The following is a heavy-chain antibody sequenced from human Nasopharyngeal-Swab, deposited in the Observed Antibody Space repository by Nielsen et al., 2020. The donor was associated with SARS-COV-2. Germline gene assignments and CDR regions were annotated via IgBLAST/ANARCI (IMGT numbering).Heavy chain of an antibody. CDR1: GYTFTSYG. CDR2: ISAYNGNT. V-gene: IGHV1-18*01. Sequence: ASVKVSCKASGYTFTSYGISWVRQVPGQGLEWMGWISAYNGNTNYAQKLQGRVTMTTDTSTSTAYMELRSLRSDDTAVYYCARCEYYDFWSGYSDRPFDYWGQGTLVTVSS. CDR3: ARCEYYDFWSGYSDRPFDY. D-gene: IGHD3-3*01. J-gene: IGHJ4*02.